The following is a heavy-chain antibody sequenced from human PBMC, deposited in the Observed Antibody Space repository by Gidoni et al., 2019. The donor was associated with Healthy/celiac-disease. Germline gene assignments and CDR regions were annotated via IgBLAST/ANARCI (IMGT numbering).Heavy chain of an antibody. CDR2: ISGSGGST. Sequence: EVQLLESGGGLVQPGGSLRLSCAASGFTFRRHAMCWVRPAPGTGLEWVSAISGSGGSTYYADSVKGRFTISRDNSKNTLYLQMNSLRAEDTAVYYCAKGAISDDFWSGYYLNYFDYWGQGTLVTVSS. V-gene: IGHV3-23*01. J-gene: IGHJ4*02. D-gene: IGHD3-3*01. CDR1: GFTFRRHA. CDR3: AKGAISDDFWSGYYLNYFDY.